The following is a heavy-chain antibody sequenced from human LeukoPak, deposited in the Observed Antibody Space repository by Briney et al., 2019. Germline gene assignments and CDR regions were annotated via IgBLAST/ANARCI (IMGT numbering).Heavy chain of an antibody. D-gene: IGHD1-26*01. V-gene: IGHV4-34*01. CDR1: SGSFSGYY. J-gene: IGHJ3*02. CDR3: ARGEKWDLHSFDM. Sequence: SETLSLTCAVYSGSFSGYYWTWIRQPPGKGLEWIGEINHSGSTNYNPSLKSRVTISVDTSKNQFSLKVSSVTAADTAVYYCARGEKWDLHSFDMWGQGTLVTVSS. CDR2: INHSGST.